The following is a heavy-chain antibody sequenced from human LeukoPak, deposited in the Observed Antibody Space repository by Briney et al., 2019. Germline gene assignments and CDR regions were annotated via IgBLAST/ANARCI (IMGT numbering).Heavy chain of an antibody. Sequence: PSETLSLTCTVSGGSISNYYWSWIRQPPGKGLEWIGYIYYSGSTNYNPSLKSRVTISVDTSKNQVSLKLSSVTAADTAVYYCARSSYYCDSSGYAFDYWGQGTLVTVSS. V-gene: IGHV4-59*08. CDR2: IYYSGST. J-gene: IGHJ4*02. D-gene: IGHD3-22*01. CDR3: ARSSYYCDSSGYAFDY. CDR1: GGSISNYY.